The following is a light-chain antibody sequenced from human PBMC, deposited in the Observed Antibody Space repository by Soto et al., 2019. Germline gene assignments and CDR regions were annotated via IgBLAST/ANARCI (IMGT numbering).Light chain of an antibody. CDR1: QSVSVY. J-gene: IGKJ5*01. V-gene: IGKV3-11*01. CDR3: QQYNNWPPIT. CDR2: DAS. Sequence: EIVLTQSPATLSLSPGERATLSCRASQSVSVYLSCYQQKPVQAPRLLIYDASNRATGIPARFSGSGSGTEFPIPISSLQSEDFAVYFCQQYNNWPPITFGQGTRLEIK.